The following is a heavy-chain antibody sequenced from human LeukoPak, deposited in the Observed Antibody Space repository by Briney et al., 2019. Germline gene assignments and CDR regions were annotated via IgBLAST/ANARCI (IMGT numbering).Heavy chain of an antibody. D-gene: IGHD3-10*02. V-gene: IGHV3-66*01. CDR2: IYSGGTT. CDR3: AELGITMIGGV. J-gene: IGHJ6*04. CDR1: GFTVSTNY. Sequence: GGSLRLSCAASGFTVSTNYMSWVRQAPGKGLEWVSVIYSGGTTYYADSVKGRFTITRDNAKNSLYLQMNSLRAEDTAVYYCAELGITMIGGVWGKGTTVTISS.